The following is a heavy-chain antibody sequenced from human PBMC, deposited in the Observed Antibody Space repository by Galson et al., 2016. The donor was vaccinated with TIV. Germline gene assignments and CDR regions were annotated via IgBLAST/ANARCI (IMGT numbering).Heavy chain of an antibody. CDR2: TYYRSRWYY. CDR3: TRAAGKNGASCYATCETFDI. J-gene: IGHJ3*02. CDR1: GDSVSSDSAA. Sequence: CAISGDSVSSDSAAWNWVRQSPSRGLERLGRTYYRSRWYYDYKVSVKSRITINPDTSKNQFSLQLNSVTPEDTAVYYCTRAAGKNGASCYATCETFDIWGQGTMVTVSS. V-gene: IGHV6-1*01. D-gene: IGHD2-2*01.